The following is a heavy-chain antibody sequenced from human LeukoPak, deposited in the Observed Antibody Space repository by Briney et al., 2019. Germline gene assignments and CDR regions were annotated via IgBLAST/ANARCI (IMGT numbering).Heavy chain of an antibody. J-gene: IGHJ4*02. V-gene: IGHV1-18*01. Sequence: ASVKVSCTASGYTFTSYGISWVRQAPGQGLEWMGWISAYNGNTNYAQKLQGRVTMTTDTSTSTAYMELRSLRSDDTAVYYCARGRDFWSGYLKPKYYFDYWGQGTLVTVSS. CDR1: GYTFTSYG. CDR2: ISAYNGNT. CDR3: ARGRDFWSGYLKPKYYFDY. D-gene: IGHD3-3*01.